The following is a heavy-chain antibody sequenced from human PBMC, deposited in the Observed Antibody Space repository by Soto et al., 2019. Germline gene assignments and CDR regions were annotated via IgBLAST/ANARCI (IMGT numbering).Heavy chain of an antibody. V-gene: IGHV3-21*01. CDR1: GFTFRSFT. D-gene: IGHD6-13*01. J-gene: IGHJ5*02. CDR3: TRDASRDSSARGWFDP. CDR2: ISSNSAYI. Sequence: GGSLRLSCAASGFTFRSFTMNWVRPAPGKGLDWVSTISSNSAYIYYTDALRGRFTISRENAKNSLHLQMNSLRAEDTAVYYCTRDASRDSSARGWFDPWGPGTLVTVSS.